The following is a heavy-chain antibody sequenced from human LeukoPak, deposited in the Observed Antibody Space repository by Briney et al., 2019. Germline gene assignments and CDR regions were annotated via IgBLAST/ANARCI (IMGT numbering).Heavy chain of an antibody. CDR1: GYTFTGYY. V-gene: IGHV1-2*06. CDR3: ARLRGRRGYSYGSGYYFDY. J-gene: IGHJ4*02. D-gene: IGHD5-18*01. CDR2: INPNSGGT. Sequence: ASVKVSCKASGYTFTGYYMHWVRQAPGQGLEWMGRINPNSGGTNYAQKFQGRVTMTRDTSTSTAYMELSRLRSDDTAVYYCARLRGRRGYSYGSGYYFDYWGQGTLVTVSS.